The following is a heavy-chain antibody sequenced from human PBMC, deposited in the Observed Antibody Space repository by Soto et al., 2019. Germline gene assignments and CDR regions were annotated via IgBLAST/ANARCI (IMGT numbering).Heavy chain of an antibody. CDR2: INDSGNI. V-gene: IGHV4-34*01. CDR1: GGSFSGYQ. D-gene: IGHD3-10*01. Sequence: QVQLQQWGAGLLKPSETLSLTCAVYGGSFSGYQWSWIRQTPGKGLEWIGEINDSGNINYNPSLKSRVTLLIETHKKQISIKLSSVTAADTAVYFCARGLILWFGELSRRGGYYCCVDVWGKGTTVTVSS. CDR3: ARGLILWFGELSRRGGYYCCVDV. J-gene: IGHJ6*03.